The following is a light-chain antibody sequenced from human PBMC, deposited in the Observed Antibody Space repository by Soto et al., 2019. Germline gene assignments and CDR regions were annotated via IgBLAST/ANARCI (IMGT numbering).Light chain of an antibody. CDR2: AAS. V-gene: IGKV1-39*01. Sequence: DIHMTQSPSSLSASVGDSVTITCRASQTVSSLLHWYQQKPGKAPKLLIYAASTLQSGVPSRFSGSGSGTDFTLTISSLEPEDFATYYCQQGYITPITFGQGTRLEIK. CDR3: QQGYITPIT. J-gene: IGKJ5*01. CDR1: QTVSSL.